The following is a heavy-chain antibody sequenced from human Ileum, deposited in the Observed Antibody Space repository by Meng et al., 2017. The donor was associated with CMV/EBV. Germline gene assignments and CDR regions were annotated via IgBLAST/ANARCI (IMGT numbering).Heavy chain of an antibody. CDR1: GYTFTGYY. V-gene: IGHV1-2*02. Sequence: QVQLVRSGAGGKKPGASVKVSCKASGYTFTGYYLHWVRQAPGQGLEWLGWLNPKSGGANLGHNFKGRVTMTRDTSINTAYMELHSLTADDTAVYYCARTGDAGYFDLWGRGTLVTVSS. CDR2: LNPKSGGA. J-gene: IGHJ2*01. D-gene: IGHD7-27*01. CDR3: ARTGDAGYFDL.